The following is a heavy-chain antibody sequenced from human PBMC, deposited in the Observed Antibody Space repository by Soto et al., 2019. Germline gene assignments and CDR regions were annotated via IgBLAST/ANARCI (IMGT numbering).Heavy chain of an antibody. V-gene: IGHV1-46*01. J-gene: IGHJ5*02. Sequence: QVQLVQSGAEVKKPGASVKVSCKASGYTFTSYYMHWVRQAPGQGLEWMGIINPSGGSTSDAQKFQGRFTMTRDTSTSTVYMELSSLGSEETAVYYCARDGDCSGGSCYWGGRPFDPWGQGTLVTVSS. CDR1: GYTFTSYY. CDR3: ARDGDCSGGSCYWGGRPFDP. D-gene: IGHD2-15*01. CDR2: INPSGGST.